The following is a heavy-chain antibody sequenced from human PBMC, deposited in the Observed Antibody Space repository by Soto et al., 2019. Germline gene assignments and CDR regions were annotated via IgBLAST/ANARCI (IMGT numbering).Heavy chain of an antibody. V-gene: IGHV4-61*01. D-gene: IGHD2-2*01. J-gene: IGHJ4*02. CDR3: AISTGYLPGPQDAFDY. CDR1: GGSVSSGSYY. CDR2: IYYSGST. Sequence: SETLSLTCTVSGGSVSSGSYYGSWIRQPPGKGLEWIGYIYYSGSTNYNPPLKSRVTISVDTSKNQFSLKLSSVTAPDTAVYYCAISTGYLPGPQDAFDYWGQGTLVTVSS.